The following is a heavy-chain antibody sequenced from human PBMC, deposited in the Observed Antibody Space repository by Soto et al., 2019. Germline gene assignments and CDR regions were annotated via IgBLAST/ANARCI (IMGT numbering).Heavy chain of an antibody. CDR3: ARGWRRYYYYGMDV. V-gene: IGHV3-48*03. Sequence: PGGSLRLSCAASGFTFSSYEMNWVRQAPGKGLEWVSYISSSGSTIYYADSVKGRFTISRDNAKNSLYLQMNSLRAEGTAVYYCARGWRRYYYYGMDVWGQGTTVTVSS. D-gene: IGHD2-21*02. CDR1: GFTFSSYE. J-gene: IGHJ6*02. CDR2: ISSSGSTI.